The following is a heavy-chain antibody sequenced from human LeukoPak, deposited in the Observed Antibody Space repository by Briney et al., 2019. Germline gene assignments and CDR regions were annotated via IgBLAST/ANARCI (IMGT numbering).Heavy chain of an antibody. CDR1: GGSVTSKH. J-gene: IGHJ4*02. D-gene: IGHD6-6*01. Sequence: SETLSLTCTVSGGSVTSKHWSWIRQPAGKGLEWIGEINHSGSTNYNPSLKSRVTISVDTSKNQFSLKLSSVTAADTAVYYCARHEWGREYSSSPDSWGQGTLVTVSS. V-gene: IGHV4-34*01. CDR2: INHSGST. CDR3: ARHEWGREYSSSPDS.